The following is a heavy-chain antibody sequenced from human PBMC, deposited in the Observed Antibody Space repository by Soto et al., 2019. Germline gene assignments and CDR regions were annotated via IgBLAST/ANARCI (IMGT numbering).Heavy chain of an antibody. CDR3: AIYGSGSYDTF. J-gene: IGHJ4*02. D-gene: IGHD3-10*01. Sequence: SETLSLTCTVSSGSISSYYWSWIRQPPGKGLEWIGYIFYTGITKYNPSLKSRVTMSVDTSSHYFSLKVNSVTAADTAVYYCAIYGSGSYDTFWGRGTLVTVSS. CDR1: SGSISSYY. V-gene: IGHV4-59*01. CDR2: IFYTGIT.